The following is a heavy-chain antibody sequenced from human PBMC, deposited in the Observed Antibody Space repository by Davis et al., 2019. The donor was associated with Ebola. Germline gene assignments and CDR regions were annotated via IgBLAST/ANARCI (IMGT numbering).Heavy chain of an antibody. D-gene: IGHD1-26*01. CDR1: GFTFSSYA. V-gene: IGHV3-23*01. Sequence: PGGSLRLSCAASGFTFSSYAMSWVRQAPGKGLEGVSAISGSGGSTYYADSVKGRFTISRDNSKNTLYLQMNSLRAEDTAVYYCARPCREYYYGMDVWGKGTTVTVSS. J-gene: IGHJ6*04. CDR3: ARPCREYYYGMDV. CDR2: ISGSGGST.